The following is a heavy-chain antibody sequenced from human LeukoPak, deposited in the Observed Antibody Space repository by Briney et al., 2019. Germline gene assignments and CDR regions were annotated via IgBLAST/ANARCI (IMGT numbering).Heavy chain of an antibody. J-gene: IGHJ4*02. CDR2: IIPIFGTA. CDR3: ARDLLGPDSRFDY. CDR1: GGTFSSYA. V-gene: IGHV1-69*01. Sequence: VASVKVSCKASGGTFSSYAISWVRQAPGQGLEWMGGIIPIFGTANCAQKFQGRVTITADESTSTAYMELSSLRSEDTAVYYCARDLLGPDSRFDYWGQGTLVTVSS. D-gene: IGHD7-27*01.